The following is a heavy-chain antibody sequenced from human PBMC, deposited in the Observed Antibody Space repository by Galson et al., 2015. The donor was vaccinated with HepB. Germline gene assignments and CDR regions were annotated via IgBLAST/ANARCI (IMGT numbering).Heavy chain of an antibody. Sequence: SLRLSCAASGFTFSSYSMNWVRQAPGKGLEWVSYISSSSSTIYYADSVKGRFTISRDNAKNSLYLQMKSLRAEDTAVYYCAKGYSGSPRSYFDYWGRGTLVTVSS. CDR3: AKGYSGSPRSYFDY. V-gene: IGHV3-48*01. CDR1: GFTFSSYS. D-gene: IGHD3-10*01. CDR2: ISSSSSTI. J-gene: IGHJ4*02.